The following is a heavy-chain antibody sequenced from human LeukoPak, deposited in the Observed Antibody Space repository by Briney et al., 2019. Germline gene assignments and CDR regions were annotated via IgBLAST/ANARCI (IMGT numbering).Heavy chain of an antibody. CDR2: ISYDGSNK. D-gene: IGHD3-22*01. Sequence: GRSLRLSCAASGFTFSSYGMHWVRQAPGKGLEWVAVISYDGSNKYYADSVKGRFTISRDNSKNTLYLQMNSLRAEDTAVYYCWYYYDSSGSAVTDYWGQGTLVTVSS. J-gene: IGHJ4*02. CDR3: WYYYDSSGSAVTDY. V-gene: IGHV3-30*03. CDR1: GFTFSSYG.